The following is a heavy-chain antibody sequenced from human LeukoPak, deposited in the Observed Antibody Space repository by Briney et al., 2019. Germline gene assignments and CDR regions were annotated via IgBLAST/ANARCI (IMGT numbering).Heavy chain of an antibody. CDR3: AREGIYSGYDPYYFDY. CDR2: ISRSSSYI. Sequence: GGSLRLSCAASGFTFSSYSMNWVRQAPGKGLEWVSSISRSSSYIYYADSVKGRFTISRDNAKNSLYLQMNSLRAEDTAVYYCAREGIYSGYDPYYFDYWGQGTLVTVSS. J-gene: IGHJ4*02. V-gene: IGHV3-21*01. CDR1: GFTFSSYS. D-gene: IGHD5-12*01.